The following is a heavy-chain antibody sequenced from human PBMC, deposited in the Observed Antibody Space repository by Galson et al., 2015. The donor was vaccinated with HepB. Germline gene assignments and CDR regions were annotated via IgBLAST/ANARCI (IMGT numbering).Heavy chain of an antibody. Sequence: SLRLSCAAPGFTFSDYGMHWVRQAPGKGLEWVGVIWYGGNNKYYSDSVKDRFTISRDNSKDRMHLEMNSLRAEDTAVYYCVREQYGDDDAFDIWGQGTMVTVSS. V-gene: IGHV3-33*01. CDR3: VREQYGDDDAFDI. J-gene: IGHJ3*02. CDR1: GFTFSDYG. CDR2: IWYGGNNK. D-gene: IGHD4-17*01.